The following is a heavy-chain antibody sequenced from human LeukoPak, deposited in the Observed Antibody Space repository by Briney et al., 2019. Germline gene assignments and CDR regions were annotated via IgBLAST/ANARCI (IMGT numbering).Heavy chain of an antibody. CDR2: IYYSGST. CDR3: ARLRAKYDSSGYYYLRFFDY. D-gene: IGHD3-22*01. Sequence: SETLSLTCTVSGGSISSYYWSWIRQPPGKGLEWIGYIYYSGSTNYNPSLKSRVTISVDTSKNQFSLKLSSVTAADMAVYYCARLRAKYDSSGYYYLRFFDYWGQGTLVTVSS. J-gene: IGHJ4*02. V-gene: IGHV4-59*01. CDR1: GGSISSYY.